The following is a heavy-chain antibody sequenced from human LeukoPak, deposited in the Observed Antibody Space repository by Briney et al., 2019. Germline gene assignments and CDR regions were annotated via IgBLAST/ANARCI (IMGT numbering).Heavy chain of an antibody. CDR1: GYSISSGYY. CDR3: ARVSSSGMDV. V-gene: IGHV4-38-2*01. Sequence: PSETLSLTCAVSGYSISSGYYWGWIRQPPGKGLEWIGSIYHSGSTYYNPSLKSRVTISVDTSKNQFSLKLSSVTAADTAVYYCARVSSSGMDVWGKGTTVTVSS. J-gene: IGHJ6*03. CDR2: IYHSGST. D-gene: IGHD6-6*01.